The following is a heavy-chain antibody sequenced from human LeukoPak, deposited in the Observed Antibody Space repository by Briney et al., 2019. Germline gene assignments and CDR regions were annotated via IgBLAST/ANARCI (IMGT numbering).Heavy chain of an antibody. V-gene: IGHV4-34*01. Sequence: PSETLSLTCAVYGGSFSGYYWSWIRQHPGKGLEWIGEINHSGSTNYNPSLKSRVTISVDTSKNQFSLKLSSVTAADTAVYYCARVTGYPQVLLFDYWGQGTLVTVSS. CDR1: GGSFSGYY. D-gene: IGHD1-20*01. CDR3: ARVTGYPQVLLFDY. J-gene: IGHJ4*02. CDR2: INHSGST.